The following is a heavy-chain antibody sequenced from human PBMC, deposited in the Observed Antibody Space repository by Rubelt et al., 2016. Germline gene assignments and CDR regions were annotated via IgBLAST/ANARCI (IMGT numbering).Heavy chain of an antibody. V-gene: IGHV1-18*01. Sequence: QVQLVQSGAEVKKPGASVKVSCKASGYTFTSYGISWVRQAPGQGLEWMGWISAYNGNTNDAQKVKGRGTMTTETSTSTAYMGRGSLRSDDTAVYDCASMYSSSWYRGWFDPWGQGTLVTVS. J-gene: IGHJ5*02. CDR1: GYTFTSYG. CDR2: ISAYNGNT. CDR3: ASMYSSSWYRGWFDP. D-gene: IGHD6-13*01.